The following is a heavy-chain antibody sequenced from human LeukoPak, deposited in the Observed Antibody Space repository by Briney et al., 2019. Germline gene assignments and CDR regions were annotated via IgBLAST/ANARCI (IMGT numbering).Heavy chain of an antibody. V-gene: IGHV5-51*01. CDR2: IYPGDSDT. D-gene: IGHD1-26*01. CDR3: ARRGMGVDFDI. Sequence: GESLKISCKGSGYTFANYWIGWVRQMPGKGLEWMGIIYPGDSDTRYSPSFQGQVTISAGKSINTAYLQWSSLKASGTAMYYCARRGMGVDFDIWGQGTMVTVSS. CDR1: GYTFANYW. J-gene: IGHJ3*02.